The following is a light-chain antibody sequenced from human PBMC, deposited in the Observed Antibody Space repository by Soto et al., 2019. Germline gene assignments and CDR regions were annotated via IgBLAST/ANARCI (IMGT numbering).Light chain of an antibody. CDR1: QSVSNSY. CDR3: HQYGRAPRT. V-gene: IGKV3-20*01. Sequence: IVWTQSPGTLSLSPGXXATXXXXXSQSVSNSYLAWYQQKPGQAPRLLIYPASTRATGIPERFSGSGSGTDFTLTISRLEPEDFAVYHCHQYGRAPRTFGQGTNV. CDR2: PAS. J-gene: IGKJ1*01.